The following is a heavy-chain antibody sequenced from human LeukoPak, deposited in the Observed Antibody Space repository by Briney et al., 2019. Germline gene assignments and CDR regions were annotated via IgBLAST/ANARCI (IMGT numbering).Heavy chain of an antibody. CDR3: AREGVSTGPAAEY. V-gene: IGHV1-8*01. D-gene: IGHD5/OR15-5a*01. Sequence: ASVKVSCKASGYSFTSYDISWVRQATGQGLEWMGWMNANSGNTGYAQKFQGRVTMTRNTSISTAYMELSSLRSEDTAVYYCAREGVSTGPAAEYWGQGTLVTVSS. CDR1: GYSFTSYD. CDR2: MNANSGNT. J-gene: IGHJ4*02.